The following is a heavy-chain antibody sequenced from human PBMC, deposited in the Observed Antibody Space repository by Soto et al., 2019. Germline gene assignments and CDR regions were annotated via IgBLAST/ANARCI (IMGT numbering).Heavy chain of an antibody. J-gene: IGHJ4*02. Sequence: ASVKVSCKASGYTFTSYYIHWVRQAPGQGLEWMGIINPSGGSTSYAQKFQGRVTMTRDTSTSTVYMELSSLRSEDTAVYYCARGRGGGYQPTGYFDYWGQGPLVTVYS. CDR2: INPSGGST. D-gene: IGHD3-22*01. CDR3: ARGRGGGYQPTGYFDY. CDR1: GYTFTSYY. V-gene: IGHV1-46*01.